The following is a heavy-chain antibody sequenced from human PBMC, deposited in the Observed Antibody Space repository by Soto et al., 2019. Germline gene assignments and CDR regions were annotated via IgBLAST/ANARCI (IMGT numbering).Heavy chain of an antibody. V-gene: IGHV4-30-4*01. CDR2: IFYSGST. CDR3: ASANCGGGCSYRHDRYYFES. D-gene: IGHD2-21*02. CDR1: GGSITSDDYY. J-gene: IGHJ4*02. Sequence: QVQLQESGPGLVKPSQSLSLTCTVSGGSITSDDYYWSWIRQPPGRGLEWIGYIFYSGSTHYNPSLQSRFIISLDTSKKQVSLKLSSVTAADTAVYYCASANCGGGCSYRHDRYYFESWGQGTLVTVSS.